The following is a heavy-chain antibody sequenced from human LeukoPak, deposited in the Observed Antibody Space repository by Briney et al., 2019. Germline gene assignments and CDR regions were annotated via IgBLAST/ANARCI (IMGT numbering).Heavy chain of an antibody. CDR3: AKTGGNTPTDYYFDY. V-gene: IGHV3-30*18. CDR2: ISYDGSNK. J-gene: IGHJ4*02. D-gene: IGHD4-23*01. Sequence: PGGSLRLSCAASGFTFSNFAMHWVRQAPGKGLEWVAAISYDGSNKYYADSVKGRFSISRDNSKNTLYLQMNSLRAEDTAAYYCAKTGGNTPTDYYFDYWGQGTLVAVSS. CDR1: GFTFSNFA.